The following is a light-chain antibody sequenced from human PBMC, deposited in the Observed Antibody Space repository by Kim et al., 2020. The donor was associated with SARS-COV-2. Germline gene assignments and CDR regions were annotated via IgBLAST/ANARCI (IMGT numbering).Light chain of an antibody. Sequence: GQKVTNTCSGSISNIGNNYVSLYQQFPGTAPKLLIFDNIKRPSGIPDRFSGSKSGTSATLDITGLRTGDEADYHCGTWDSSMSAVVFGGGTKLTVL. CDR2: DNI. V-gene: IGLV1-51*01. J-gene: IGLJ2*01. CDR1: ISNIGNNY. CDR3: GTWDSSMSAVV.